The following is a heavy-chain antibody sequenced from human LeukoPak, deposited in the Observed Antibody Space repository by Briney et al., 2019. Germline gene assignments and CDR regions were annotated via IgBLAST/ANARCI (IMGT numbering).Heavy chain of an antibody. CDR2: IHYTGNT. V-gene: IGHV4-61*05. Sequence: SETLSLTCTVSGDSISSATSYWGWIRQPPGKGLEWIGYIHYTGNTNYNPSLKSRVTISLDTSKSQFSLNLRSVTAADTAVYYCARRRDLFDYWGQGTLVTVSS. CDR3: ARRRDLFDY. J-gene: IGHJ4*02. D-gene: IGHD3/OR15-3a*01. CDR1: GDSISSATSY.